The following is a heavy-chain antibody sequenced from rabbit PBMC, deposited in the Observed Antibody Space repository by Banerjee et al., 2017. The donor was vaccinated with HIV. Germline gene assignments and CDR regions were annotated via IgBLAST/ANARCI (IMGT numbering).Heavy chain of an antibody. CDR2: IYTGNGCT. V-gene: IGHV1S45*01. J-gene: IGHJ4*01. CDR3: ARDLAGAIGWNFGL. CDR1: GFSFSSGYD. D-gene: IGHD4-1*01. Sequence: QEQLVESGGGLVQPGASLTLTCKASGFSFSSGYDMCWVRQAPGKGLEWIGCIYTGNGCTYYASWAKGRFTISKTSSTTVTLQMTSLTAADTATNFCARDLAGAIGWNFGLWGPGTLVTVS.